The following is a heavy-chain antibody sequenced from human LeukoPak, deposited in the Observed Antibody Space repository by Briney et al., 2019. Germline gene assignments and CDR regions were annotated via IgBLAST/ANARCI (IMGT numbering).Heavy chain of an antibody. V-gene: IGHV4-39*01. D-gene: IGHD3-10*01. CDR3: ARHILLWFGELKATDKFDY. CDR1: GGSISSSSYY. Sequence: SETLSLTCTVSGGSISSSSYYWGWIRQPPGKGLEWIGSIYYSGSTYYNPSLKSRVTISVDTSKNQFSLKLSSVTAADAAVYYCARHILLWFGELKATDKFDYWGQGTLVTVSS. CDR2: IYYSGST. J-gene: IGHJ4*02.